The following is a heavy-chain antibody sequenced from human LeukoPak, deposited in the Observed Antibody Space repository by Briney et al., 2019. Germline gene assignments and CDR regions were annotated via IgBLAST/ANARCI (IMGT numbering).Heavy chain of an antibody. CDR3: ARGSSGWYDWFDP. Sequence: PPETLSLTCAVYGGSFSGYYWSWIRQPPGKGLEWIGEINHSGSTNYNPSLKSRVTISVDTSKNQFSLKLSSVTAADTAVYYCARGSSGWYDWFDPWGQGTLVTVCS. J-gene: IGHJ5*01. D-gene: IGHD6-19*01. CDR1: GGSFSGYY. V-gene: IGHV4-34*01. CDR2: INHSGST.